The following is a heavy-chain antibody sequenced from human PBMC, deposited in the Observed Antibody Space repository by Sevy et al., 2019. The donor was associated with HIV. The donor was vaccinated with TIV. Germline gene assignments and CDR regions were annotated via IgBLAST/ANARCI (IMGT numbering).Heavy chain of an antibody. CDR2: IWHDGSNK. CDR1: GFTFNFHG. CDR3: ARETDNSARWLDP. Sequence: GGSLRLSCAASGFTFNFHGMHWVRQAPGKCLEWVAFIWHDGSNKYMADSVKGRFTISRDNSKNTLFLQMNSLTVEDTAVYYCARETDNSARWLDPWGQGTLVTVSS. D-gene: IGHD4-4*01. V-gene: IGHV3-30*02. J-gene: IGHJ5*02.